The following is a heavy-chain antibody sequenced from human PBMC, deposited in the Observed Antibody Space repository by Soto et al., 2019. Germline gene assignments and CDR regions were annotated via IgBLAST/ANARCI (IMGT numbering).Heavy chain of an antibody. CDR1: GFTFSSYG. CDR2: IWYDGSNK. V-gene: IGHV3-33*01. D-gene: IGHD3-22*01. CDR3: ASGEYYYDRSDYGESQPRGFYGMDV. J-gene: IGHJ6*02. Sequence: GGSLRLSCAASGFTFSSYGMHWVRQAPGKGLEWVAVIWYDGSNKYYADSVKGRFTISRDNSKNTLYLQMNSLRAEDTAVYYCASGEYYYDRSDYGESQPRGFYGMDVWGQGTTVTVSS.